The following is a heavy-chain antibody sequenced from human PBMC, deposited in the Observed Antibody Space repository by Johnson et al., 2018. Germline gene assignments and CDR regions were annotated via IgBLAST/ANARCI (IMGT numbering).Heavy chain of an antibody. CDR1: GFTFSNYW. V-gene: IGHV3-7*01. CDR2: IKPDGSEK. Sequence: VQLVQSGGGLVQPGGSLRLSCTASGFTFSNYWMRWVRQAPGKGLEWVAYIKPDGSEKSYVESVKGRFPIFRDNAKNSLYLQMDSLRAEDTAVYYCARDPYFGGAFDIWGQGTMVTVSS. J-gene: IGHJ3*02. CDR3: ARDPYFGGAFDI. D-gene: IGHD3-10*01.